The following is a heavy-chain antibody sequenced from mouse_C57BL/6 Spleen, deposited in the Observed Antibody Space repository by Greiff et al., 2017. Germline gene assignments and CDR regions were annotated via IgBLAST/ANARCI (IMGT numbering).Heavy chain of an antibody. CDR3: ARDRHSNPSGFAY. V-gene: IGHV5-4*01. D-gene: IGHD2-5*01. Sequence: EVQLVESGGGLVKPGGSLKLSCAASGFTFSSYAMSWVRQTPEKRLAWVATISDGGSYTYYPDNVKGRFTISRDNAKNNLYLQMSHLKSEDTAMYYCARDRHSNPSGFAYWGQGTLVTVSA. J-gene: IGHJ3*01. CDR1: GFTFSSYA. CDR2: ISDGGSYT.